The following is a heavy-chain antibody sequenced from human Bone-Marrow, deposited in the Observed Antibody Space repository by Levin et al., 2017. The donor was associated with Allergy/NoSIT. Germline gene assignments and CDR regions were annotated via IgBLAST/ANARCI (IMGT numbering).Heavy chain of an antibody. CDR3: ARDKKFYCSSTSCYVPYYYYYMDV. CDR1: FFPFLLSS. D-gene: IGHD2-2*01. J-gene: IGHJ6*03. Sequence: SLLLSFSSSFFPFLLSSLNWVRQAPGKGLEWVSYISSSGSTIYYADSVKGRFTLSRAHAKNSLYLQMNSLRAEDTAVYYCARDKKFYCSSTSCYVPYYYYYMDVWGKGTTVTVSS. V-gene: IGHV3-48*03. CDR2: ISSSGSTI.